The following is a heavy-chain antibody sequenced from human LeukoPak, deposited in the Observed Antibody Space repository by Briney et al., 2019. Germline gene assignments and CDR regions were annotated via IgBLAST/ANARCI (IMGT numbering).Heavy chain of an antibody. J-gene: IGHJ4*02. D-gene: IGHD6-13*01. Sequence: SETLSFTCTVSGGSISSYYWSWIRQPPGKGLEWIGYIYYSGSTNCNPSLKSRVTISVDTSKNQFSLKLSSVTAADTAVYYCARVAAAGNDYWGQGTLVTVSS. CDR1: GGSISSYY. CDR2: IYYSGST. CDR3: ARVAAAGNDY. V-gene: IGHV4-59*01.